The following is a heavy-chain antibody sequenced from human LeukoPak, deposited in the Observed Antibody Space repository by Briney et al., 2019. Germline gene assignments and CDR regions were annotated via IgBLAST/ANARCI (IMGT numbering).Heavy chain of an antibody. CDR3: AKAAGGLWFGELSLGPFDY. CDR2: ISGSGGST. CDR1: GFTFSSYA. D-gene: IGHD3-10*01. Sequence: PGGSLRLSCAASGFTFSSYAMSWVRQAPGKGLEWVSAISGSGGSTYYADSVKGRFTISRDNSKNTLYLQMNSLRAEDTAVYYCAKAAGGLWFGELSLGPFDYWGQGTLVTVSS. J-gene: IGHJ4*02. V-gene: IGHV3-23*01.